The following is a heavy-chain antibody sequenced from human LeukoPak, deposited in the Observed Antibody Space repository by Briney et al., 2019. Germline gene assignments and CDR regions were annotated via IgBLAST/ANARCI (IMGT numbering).Heavy chain of an antibody. Sequence: ASVKVSCKASGYTFTSYGISWVRQAPGQGLEWMGGIIPIFGTANYAQKFQGRVTITTDESTSTAYMELSSLRSEDTAVYYCARVSRVEYCSSTSCYTTGYFDYWGQGTLVTVSS. D-gene: IGHD2-2*02. V-gene: IGHV1-69*05. CDR2: IIPIFGTA. CDR1: GYTFTSYG. J-gene: IGHJ4*02. CDR3: ARVSRVEYCSSTSCYTTGYFDY.